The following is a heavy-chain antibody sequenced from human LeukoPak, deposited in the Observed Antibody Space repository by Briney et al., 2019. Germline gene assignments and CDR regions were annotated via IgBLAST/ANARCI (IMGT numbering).Heavy chain of an antibody. CDR2: IYHSGST. D-gene: IGHD3-22*01. CDR3: ARDSSGYYYGHDY. Sequence: SETLSLTCAVSGGSISSSNWWSWVRQPPGKGLEWIGEIYHSGSTNYNPSLKSRVTISVDKSKNQFSLKLSSVTAADTAVYYCARDSSGYYYGHDYWGQGTLVTVSS. CDR1: GGSISSSNW. V-gene: IGHV4-4*02. J-gene: IGHJ4*02.